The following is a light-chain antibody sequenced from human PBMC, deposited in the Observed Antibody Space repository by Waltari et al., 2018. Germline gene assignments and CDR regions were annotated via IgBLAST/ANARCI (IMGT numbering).Light chain of an antibody. V-gene: IGLV1-40*01. J-gene: IGLJ1*01. CDR3: QSYDSSLSDSYV. Sequence: QSVLTQPPSVSGAPGQRVTISCTGSSSNIGADYDVHWYQQLPGTAPNLLIYGNNNRPSGLPDRFSGSKSWTSASLAITGLQAEDEADYFCQSYDSSLSDSYVFGTGTKVTVL. CDR2: GNN. CDR1: SSNIGADYD.